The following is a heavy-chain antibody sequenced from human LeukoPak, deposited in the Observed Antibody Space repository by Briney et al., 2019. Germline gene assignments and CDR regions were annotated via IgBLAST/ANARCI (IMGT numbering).Heavy chain of an antibody. D-gene: IGHD3-22*01. Sequence: EASVKASCKASGYTFTGYYMHWVRQAPGQGLEWMGWINPNSGGTNYAQKFQGRVTMTRGTSISTAYMELSRLRSDDTAVYYCARARYYYDSSGYLNWGQGTLVTVSS. CDR3: ARARYYYDSSGYLN. V-gene: IGHV1-2*02. CDR1: GYTFTGYY. CDR2: INPNSGGT. J-gene: IGHJ4*02.